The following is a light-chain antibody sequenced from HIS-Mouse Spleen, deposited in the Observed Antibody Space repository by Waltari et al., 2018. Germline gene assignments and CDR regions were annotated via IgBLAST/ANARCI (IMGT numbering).Light chain of an antibody. CDR2: EVS. Sequence: QSALTAPPSASGSPGQSVTISCTGTSSDVGGYTYVSWYQQHPGKAPKLMIYEVSKRPAGGPDRFSGSKSGNTAYLTVSGVQAEDEADYYCSSYAGSNNLGVFGTGTKVTVL. V-gene: IGLV2-8*01. CDR3: SSYAGSNNLGV. J-gene: IGLJ1*01. CDR1: SSDVGGYTY.